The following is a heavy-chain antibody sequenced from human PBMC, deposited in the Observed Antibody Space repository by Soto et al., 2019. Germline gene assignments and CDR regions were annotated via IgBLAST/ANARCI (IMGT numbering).Heavy chain of an antibody. CDR1: GGSISSYY. CDR3: ARHPVDSYGDYYGMDV. CDR2: IYYSGST. J-gene: IGHJ6*02. D-gene: IGHD4-17*01. V-gene: IGHV4-59*08. Sequence: PSETLSLTCTVSGGSISSYYWSWIRQPPGKGLEWIGYIYYSGSTNYNPSLKSRVTISVDTSKNQFSLKLSSVTAADTAVYYCARHPVDSYGDYYGMDVWGQGTTVTVSS.